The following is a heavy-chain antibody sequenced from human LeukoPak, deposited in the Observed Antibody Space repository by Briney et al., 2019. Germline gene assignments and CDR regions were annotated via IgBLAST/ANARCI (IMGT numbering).Heavy chain of an antibody. CDR1: GFTFSSYS. CDR3: ARGLRSSQNFDY. J-gene: IGHJ4*02. V-gene: IGHV3-21*01. CDR2: ISSSSSYI. D-gene: IGHD4-17*01. Sequence: PGASLRLSCAASGFTFSSYSMNWVRQAPGKGLEWVSSISSSSSYIYYADSVKGRFTISRDNAKNSLYLQMNSLRAEDTAVYYCARGLRSSQNFDYWGQGTLVTVSS.